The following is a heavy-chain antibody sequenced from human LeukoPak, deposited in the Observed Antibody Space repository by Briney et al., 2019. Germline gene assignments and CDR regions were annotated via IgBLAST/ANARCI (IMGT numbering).Heavy chain of an antibody. CDR2: IYYSGST. CDR1: GGSISGGDFY. V-gene: IGHV4-30-4*01. J-gene: IGHJ4*02. CDR3: AREQLVGSRYFDY. D-gene: IGHD6-6*01. Sequence: SQTLSLTCTVSGGSISGGDFYWSWIRQSPGRGLEWIGYIYYSGSTYYNPSLKSRVTISVDTSKNQSSLNLSSVTAADTAMYYCAREQLVGSRYFDYWGQGTLVTVSS.